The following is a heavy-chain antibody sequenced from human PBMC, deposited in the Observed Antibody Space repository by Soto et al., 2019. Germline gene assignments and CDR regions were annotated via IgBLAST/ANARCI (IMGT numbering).Heavy chain of an antibody. V-gene: IGHV3-23*01. CDR1: GFTFSSHA. J-gene: IGHJ4*02. Sequence: GGSLRLSCAASGFTFSSHAMSWVRQAPGKGLEWVSAISGSGGSTYYADSVKGRFTISRDNSKNTLYLQMNSLRAEDTAVYYCAKDPQRGGYSGYDRERYFDYWGQGTLVTVSS. CDR3: AKDPQRGGYSGYDRERYFDY. D-gene: IGHD5-12*01. CDR2: ISGSGGST.